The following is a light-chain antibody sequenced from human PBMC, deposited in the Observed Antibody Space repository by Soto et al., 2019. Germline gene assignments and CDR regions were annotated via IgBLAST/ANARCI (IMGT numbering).Light chain of an antibody. CDR1: SSDVGSYNR. J-gene: IGLJ1*01. Sequence: QSVLTQPPSVSGSPGQSVAISCTGTSSDVGSYNRVAWYQQPPGTAPKLIISEVNNRPSGVPDRFSGSKSGNTASLTISGLQADDEADYYCSSYTSTNPYVFGTGTKVPV. V-gene: IGLV2-18*02. CDR2: EVN. CDR3: SSYTSTNPYV.